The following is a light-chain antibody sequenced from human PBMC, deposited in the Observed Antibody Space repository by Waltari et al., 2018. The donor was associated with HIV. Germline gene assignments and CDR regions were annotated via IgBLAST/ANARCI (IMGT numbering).Light chain of an antibody. CDR3: SSYTSSSTLEV. CDR1: SSDVGGYNY. J-gene: IGLJ3*02. Sequence: QSALTQPASVSGSPGRSLTISCTGTSSDVGGYNYVSWYQQHPGKAPKLMIYDVSNRPSGVSNRFSGSKSGNTASLTISGLQAEDEADYYCSSYTSSSTLEVFGGGTKLTVL. CDR2: DVS. V-gene: IGLV2-14*03.